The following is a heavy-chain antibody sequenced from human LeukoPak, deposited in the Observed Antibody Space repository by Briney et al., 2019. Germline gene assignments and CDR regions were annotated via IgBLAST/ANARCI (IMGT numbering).Heavy chain of an antibody. CDR2: IYYSGST. D-gene: IGHD2-2*01. Sequence: PSETLSLTCAVYGGSFSGYYWSWIRQPPGKGLEWIGYIYYSGSTNYNPSLKSRVTISVDTSKNQFSLKLSSVTAADTAVYYCARVYCSSTSCYYDPWGQGTLVTVSS. CDR1: GGSFSGYY. J-gene: IGHJ5*02. CDR3: ARVYCSSTSCYYDP. V-gene: IGHV4-59*01.